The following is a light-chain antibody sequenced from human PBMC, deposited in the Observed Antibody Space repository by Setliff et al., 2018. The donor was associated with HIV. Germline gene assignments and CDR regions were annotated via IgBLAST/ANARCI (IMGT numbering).Light chain of an antibody. Sequence: QSALTQPASVSGSPGQSITISCTGTSSDVGGYNYVSWYQQHPGKAPKLMICDVSNRPSGVSNRFSGSKSGNTASLTISGLQAEDEADYYCSSYTSSSPYVFRTGTKVTVL. CDR2: DVS. CDR3: SSYTSSSPYV. V-gene: IGLV2-14*03. CDR1: SSDVGGYNY. J-gene: IGLJ1*01.